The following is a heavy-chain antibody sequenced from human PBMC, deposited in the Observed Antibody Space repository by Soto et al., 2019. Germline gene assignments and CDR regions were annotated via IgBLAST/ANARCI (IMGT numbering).Heavy chain of an antibody. J-gene: IGHJ6*02. CDR2: INAGNGNT. CDR1: GYTFTSYG. V-gene: IGHV1-3*01. D-gene: IGHD3-22*01. Sequence: ASVKVSCKASGYTFTSYGIHWVRQAPGQRLEWTGWINAGNGNTKYSEKFQGRVTITRDTSASTAYLELSGLRSEDTAVYYCARDPNDSSAYYHHYYYGTDVWGQGTTITVSS. CDR3: ARDPNDSSAYYHHYYYGTDV.